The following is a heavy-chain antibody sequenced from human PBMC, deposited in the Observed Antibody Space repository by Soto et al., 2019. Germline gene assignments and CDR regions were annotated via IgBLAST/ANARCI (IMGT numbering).Heavy chain of an antibody. CDR2: INAGNGNT. J-gene: IGHJ4*02. CDR3: ARSGFFYYDSSGYRRFEY. V-gene: IGHV1-3*01. D-gene: IGHD3-22*01. Sequence: ASVKVSCKASGYTFTSYAIHWVRQAPGQRLEWMGWINAGNGNTKYSQKFQGRVTITRDTSASTAYMELSSLRSEDTAVYYCARSGFFYYDSSGYRRFEYGGSGTLVTXS. CDR1: GYTFTSYA.